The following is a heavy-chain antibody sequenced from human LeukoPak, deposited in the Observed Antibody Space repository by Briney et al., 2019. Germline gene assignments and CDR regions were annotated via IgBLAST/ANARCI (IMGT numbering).Heavy chain of an antibody. V-gene: IGHV1-69*13. Sequence: SVKVSCKASGGTFSNYAISWVRQAPGQGLEWMGGIIPIFGTANYAEKFRGRVTITADETTSTAYMQLSRLKSEDTAVYYCATRVAYPTFDPWGQGTLVTVSS. CDR1: GGTFSNYA. D-gene: IGHD2-2*01. CDR3: ATRVAYPTFDP. J-gene: IGHJ5*02. CDR2: IIPIFGTA.